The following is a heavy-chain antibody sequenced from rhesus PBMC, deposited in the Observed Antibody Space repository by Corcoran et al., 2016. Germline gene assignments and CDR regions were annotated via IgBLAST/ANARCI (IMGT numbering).Heavy chain of an antibody. CDR3: ARGTRGYSGYSFGVHNRFDV. D-gene: IGHD5-30*01. J-gene: IGHJ5-1*01. CDR1: GGSISSSY. Sequence: QLQLQESGPGLVKPSETLSLTCAVSGGSISSSYWRWIRQAPGKGLEWFGDIYGNGSSTNDNPSLTSRVTMSVDTSKIPLSLKVSSVTAADTAVDYCARGTRGYSGYSFGVHNRFDVWGAGVLVTVSS. CDR2: IYGNGSST. V-gene: IGHV4-169*01.